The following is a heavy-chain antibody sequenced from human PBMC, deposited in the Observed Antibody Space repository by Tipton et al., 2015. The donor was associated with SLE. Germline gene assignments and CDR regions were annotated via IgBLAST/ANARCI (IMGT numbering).Heavy chain of an antibody. CDR2: INSDGSST. D-gene: IGHD3-22*01. Sequence: GSLRLSCAASGFTFSSYWMHWVRQAPGKGLVWVSRINSDGSSTSYADSVKGRFTISRDNAKNTLYLQMNSLRAEDTAVYYCAKDTGSGYNYYYYYMDVWGKGTTVTVSS. J-gene: IGHJ6*03. V-gene: IGHV3-74*01. CDR3: AKDTGSGYNYYYYYMDV. CDR1: GFTFSSYW.